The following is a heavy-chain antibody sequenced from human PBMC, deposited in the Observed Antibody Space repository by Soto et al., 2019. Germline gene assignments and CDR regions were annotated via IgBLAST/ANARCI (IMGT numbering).Heavy chain of an antibody. CDR1: GFTFSSYS. V-gene: IGHV3-21*01. CDR2: ISSSSSYI. D-gene: IGHD2-15*01. Sequence: PGGSLRLSCAASGFTFSSYSMNWVRQAPGKGLEWVSSISSSSSYIYYADSVKGRFTISRDNAKNSLYLQMNSLRAEDTAVYYCAKVLTSFKVVVAATKRGYYYYMDVWGKGTTVTVSS. J-gene: IGHJ6*03. CDR3: AKVLTSFKVVVAATKRGYYYYMDV.